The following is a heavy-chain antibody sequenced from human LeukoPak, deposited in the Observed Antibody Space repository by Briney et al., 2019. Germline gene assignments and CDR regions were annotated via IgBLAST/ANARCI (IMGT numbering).Heavy chain of an antibody. CDR2: ISYDGSNK. D-gene: IGHD3-22*01. J-gene: IGHJ4*02. V-gene: IGHV3-30-3*01. Sequence: PGRSLRLSCAASGFTFSSNAMHWVRQAPGKGLEWVAVISYDGSNKYYADSVKGRFTISRDNSKNTLYLQMNSLRAEDTAVYYCARAATIVVVIAYYFDYWGQGTLVTVSS. CDR3: ARAATIVVVIAYYFDY. CDR1: GFTFSSNA.